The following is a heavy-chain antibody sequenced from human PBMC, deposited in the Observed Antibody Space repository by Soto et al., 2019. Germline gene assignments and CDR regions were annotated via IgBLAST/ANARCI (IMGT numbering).Heavy chain of an antibody. CDR2: ISSSGSSI. Sequence: GGSLRLSCAASGFTFSTYEMNWVRQAPGKGLEWISYISSSGSSIYYADSVKGRFTISRDNAWNSLHLQMNSLRVEDTAVYYCARDGYDSSGDSEYFQYWGQGTLVTVSS. CDR3: ARDGYDSSGDSEYFQY. CDR1: GFTFSTYE. V-gene: IGHV3-48*03. D-gene: IGHD3-22*01. J-gene: IGHJ1*01.